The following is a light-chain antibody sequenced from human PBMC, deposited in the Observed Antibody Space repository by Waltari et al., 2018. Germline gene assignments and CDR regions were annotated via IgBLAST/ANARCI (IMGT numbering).Light chain of an antibody. CDR3: ATWDDSLNGWV. J-gene: IGLJ3*02. Sequence: QSVLTQPPSASGAPGQEVSISCSGGSTTITNYVFWYQQFPGPAPKLIVYKDYERPSGAPDRFSASKSGTSASLAISGLRSDDEADYYCATWDDSLNGWVFGGGTKLTVL. CDR2: KDY. CDR1: STTITNY. V-gene: IGLV1-47*01.